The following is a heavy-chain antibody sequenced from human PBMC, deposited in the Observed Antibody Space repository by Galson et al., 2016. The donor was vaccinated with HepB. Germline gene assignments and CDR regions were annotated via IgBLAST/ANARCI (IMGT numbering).Heavy chain of an antibody. CDR1: GYPLTELS. D-gene: IGHD3-16*01. CDR3: ATGTHDASGSHAY. CDR2: YDAEKGET. J-gene: IGHJ4*02. Sequence: SVKVSCKVSGYPLTELSMHWVRQAPGKGLEWVGGYDAEKGETVFAQKVQGRVTMTEDTSTDTAFMELTSLRSEDTAVDYCATGTHDASGSHAYWGQGTLVTVSS. V-gene: IGHV1-24*01.